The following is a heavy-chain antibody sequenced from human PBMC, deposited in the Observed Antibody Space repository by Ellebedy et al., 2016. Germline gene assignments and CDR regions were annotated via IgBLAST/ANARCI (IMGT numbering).Heavy chain of an antibody. CDR1: GFTFSSYG. CDR3: ARKNPRVNDAFDI. V-gene: IGHV3-33*01. CDR2: IWYDGSNK. Sequence: GGSLRLSCAASGFTFSSYGMHWVRQAPGKGLEWVAVIWYDGSNKYYADSVKGRFTISRDNSKNTLYLQMNSLRAEDTAVYYCARKNPRVNDAFDIWGQGTMVTVSS. J-gene: IGHJ3*02.